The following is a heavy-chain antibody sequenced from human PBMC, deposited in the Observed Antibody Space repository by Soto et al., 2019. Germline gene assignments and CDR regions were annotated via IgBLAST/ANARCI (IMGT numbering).Heavy chain of an antibody. CDR2: INHSGST. CDR3: ARLEPRYVRGPPYYYMDV. Sequence: SETLSLTCAVYGVSFSGYYWSWIRQPPGKGLEWIGEINHSGSTNYNPSLKSRVTISVDTSKNQFSLKLSSVTAADTAVYYCARLEPRYVRGPPYYYMDVWGKGTTVTVSS. CDR1: GVSFSGYY. J-gene: IGHJ6*03. D-gene: IGHD3-16*01. V-gene: IGHV4-34*01.